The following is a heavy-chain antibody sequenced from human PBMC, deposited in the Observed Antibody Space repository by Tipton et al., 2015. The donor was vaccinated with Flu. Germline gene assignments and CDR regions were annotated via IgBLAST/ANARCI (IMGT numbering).Heavy chain of an antibody. J-gene: IGHJ3*02. V-gene: IGHV4-61*03. Sequence: GLVKPSETLSLTCTISGGSVSSGSYYWNWIRQPPGKGLEWIGFIFYNGRTNSNPSLTSRVTMSIDTSKNHFSLKLSSVTAADTAVYYCARDICGSYCLGAFDIWGQGTMVTVSS. CDR1: GGSVSSGSYY. D-gene: IGHD1-26*01. CDR2: IFYNGRT. CDR3: ARDICGSYCLGAFDI.